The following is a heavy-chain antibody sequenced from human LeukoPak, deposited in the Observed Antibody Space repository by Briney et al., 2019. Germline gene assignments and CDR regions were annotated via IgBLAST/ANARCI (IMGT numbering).Heavy chain of an antibody. Sequence: GGSLRLSCAVSGFTFSSDAVNWVRQAPGKGLEWVSVISGTGGTTYYADSVKGRFTISRDNFKNTMYLQMNSLRAEDTAVYYCAKVRAALTVLDAFDIWGQGTMVTVSS. V-gene: IGHV3-23*01. J-gene: IGHJ3*02. CDR3: AKVRAALTVLDAFDI. CDR2: ISGTGGTT. D-gene: IGHD2-15*01. CDR1: GFTFSSDA.